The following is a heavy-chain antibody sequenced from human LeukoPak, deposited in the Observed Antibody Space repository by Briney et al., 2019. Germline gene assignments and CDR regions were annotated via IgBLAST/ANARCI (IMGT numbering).Heavy chain of an antibody. J-gene: IGHJ4*02. CDR3: VRYFDWPYYFDS. D-gene: IGHD3-9*01. Sequence: SQTLSLTCAVSGYSISSGYYWGWIRQPPGKGLEWIGSIYHNGSTYYNPSLKSRVTISVDTSKNQFSLKLSSVTAADTAVYYCVRYFDWPYYFDSWGQGTLVTVSS. CDR1: GYSISSGYY. CDR2: IYHNGST. V-gene: IGHV4-38-2*01.